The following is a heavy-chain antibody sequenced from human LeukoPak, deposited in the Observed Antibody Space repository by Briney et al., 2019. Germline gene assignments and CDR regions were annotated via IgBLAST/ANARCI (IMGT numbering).Heavy chain of an antibody. CDR3: ARAPRSGSYYNGIDY. D-gene: IGHD3-10*01. CDR2: FDPEDGET. Sequence: GASVKVSCKVSGHTLTELSMHWVRQAPGKGLEWMGGFDPEDGETIYAQRFQGRVTMTEDTSTDTAYMELSSLRSEDTAVYYCARAPRSGSYYNGIDYWGQGTLVTVSS. V-gene: IGHV1-24*01. J-gene: IGHJ4*02. CDR1: GHTLTELS.